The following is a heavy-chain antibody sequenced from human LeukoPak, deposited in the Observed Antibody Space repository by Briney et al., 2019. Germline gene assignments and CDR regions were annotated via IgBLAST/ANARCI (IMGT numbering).Heavy chain of an antibody. CDR1: GYTFTGHY. CDR2: LNPNNGGT. D-gene: IGHD2-2*01. V-gene: IGHV1-2*02. CDR3: ARYCPSSCNAGDTFDI. J-gene: IGHJ3*02. Sequence: ASVKGSCKASGYTFTGHYLHWVRQAPGQGLEWMGWLNPNNGGTKYAQKFQGRVTMTRDTSITTAYMELSSLRSDDTAVYYCARYCPSSCNAGDTFDIWGQGTVVTVSS.